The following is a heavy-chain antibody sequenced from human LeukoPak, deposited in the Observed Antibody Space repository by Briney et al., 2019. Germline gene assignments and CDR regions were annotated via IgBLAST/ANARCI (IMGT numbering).Heavy chain of an antibody. CDR1: GGSISSYY. CDR3: ARGATVTHQPMSYGMDV. J-gene: IGHJ6*02. CDR2: IYYSGST. D-gene: IGHD4-17*01. V-gene: IGHV4-59*01. Sequence: PSETLSLTCTVSGGSISSYYWSWIRQPPGKGLEWIGYIYYSGSTKYNPSLKSRVTISVDTSKNQFSLKLSSVTAADTAVYYCARGATVTHQPMSYGMDVWGQGTTVTVSS.